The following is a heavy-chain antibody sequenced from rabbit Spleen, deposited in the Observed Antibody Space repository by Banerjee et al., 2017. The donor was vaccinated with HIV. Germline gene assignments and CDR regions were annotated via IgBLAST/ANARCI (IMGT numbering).Heavy chain of an antibody. CDR1: GFSFSSNDY. J-gene: IGHJ4*01. Sequence: QSLEESGGGLVQPEGSLTLTCKASGFSFSSNDYMCWVRQAPGKGLEWIACIGIGSISGTVYATWAKGRFTISKSTSLNTVTLQMTSLTAADTATYFCARNFHYDGNLWGQGTLVTV. CDR2: IGIGSISGT. CDR3: ARNFHYDGNL. D-gene: IGHD4-2*01. V-gene: IGHV1S40*01.